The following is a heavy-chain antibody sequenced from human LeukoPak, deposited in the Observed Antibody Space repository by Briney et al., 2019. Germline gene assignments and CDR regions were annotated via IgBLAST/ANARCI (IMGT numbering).Heavy chain of an antibody. CDR3: ARSYTHYDFWSGYTYQNYFDP. V-gene: IGHV3-33*01. J-gene: IGHJ5*02. CDR1: GFTFSSYG. D-gene: IGHD3-3*01. Sequence: TGGSLRLSCAASGFTFSSYGMHWVRQAPGKGLEWVAVIWYDGSNKYYADSVKGRFTISRDNSKNTLYLQMNSLRAEDTAVYYCARSYTHYDFWSGYTYQNYFDPWGQGTLVTVSS. CDR2: IWYDGSNK.